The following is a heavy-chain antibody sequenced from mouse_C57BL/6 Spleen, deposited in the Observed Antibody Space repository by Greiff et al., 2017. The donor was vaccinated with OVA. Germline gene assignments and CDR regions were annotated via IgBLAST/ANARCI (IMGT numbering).Heavy chain of an antibody. CDR1: GYSITSGYY. CDR2: ISYDGSN. Sequence: EVKLVESGPGLVKPSQSLSLTCSVTGYSITSGYYWNWIRQFPGNKLEWMGYISYDGSNNYNPSLKNRISSTRDTSKNQFFLKLNSVTTEDTATYYCARGRDDYDVKVFDYWGQGTTLTVSS. D-gene: IGHD2-4*01. J-gene: IGHJ2*01. CDR3: ARGRDDYDVKVFDY. V-gene: IGHV3-6*01.